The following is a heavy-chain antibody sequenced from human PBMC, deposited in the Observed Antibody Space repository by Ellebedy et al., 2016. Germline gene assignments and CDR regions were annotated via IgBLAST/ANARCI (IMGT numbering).Heavy chain of an antibody. Sequence: GGSLRLSCAASGFTFSSYSMNWVRQAPGKGLEWVSYISSSSSTIYYADSVKGRFTISRDNAKNSLYLQMNSLRAEDTAVYYCARRLGDSSGYFPYYFDYWGQGTLVTVSS. D-gene: IGHD3-22*01. CDR2: ISSSSSTI. CDR3: ARRLGDSSGYFPYYFDY. V-gene: IGHV3-48*04. J-gene: IGHJ4*02. CDR1: GFTFSSYS.